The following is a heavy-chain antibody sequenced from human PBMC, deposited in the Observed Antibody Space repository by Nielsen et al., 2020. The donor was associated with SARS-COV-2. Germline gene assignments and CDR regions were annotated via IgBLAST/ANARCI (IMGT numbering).Heavy chain of an antibody. Sequence: GGSLRLSCAASGFSISNYGMKWVRQATGKGLEWVSHMSSSRGTIYYADSVKGRFTISRDNAKNSIYLQMNSLRAEDTAVYYCRGWLATFDIWGQGTLVTVSS. D-gene: IGHD3-22*01. CDR1: GFSISNYG. CDR2: MSSSRGTI. J-gene: IGHJ3*02. V-gene: IGHV3-48*03. CDR3: RGWLATFDI.